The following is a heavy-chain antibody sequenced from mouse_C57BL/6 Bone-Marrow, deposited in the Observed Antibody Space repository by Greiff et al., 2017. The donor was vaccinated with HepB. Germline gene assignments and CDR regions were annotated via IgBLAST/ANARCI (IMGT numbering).Heavy chain of an antibody. CDR1: GYTFTSYG. CDR3: ALITTVVAMDYFDY. V-gene: IGHV1-81*01. Sequence: QVQLKESGAELARPGASVKLSCKASGYTFTSYGISWVKQRTVQGLEWIGEIYPRSGNTYYNEKFKGKATLTADKSSSTAYMELRSLTSEDSAVYFCALITTVVAMDYFDYWGQGTTLTVSS. D-gene: IGHD1-1*01. CDR2: IYPRSGNT. J-gene: IGHJ2*01.